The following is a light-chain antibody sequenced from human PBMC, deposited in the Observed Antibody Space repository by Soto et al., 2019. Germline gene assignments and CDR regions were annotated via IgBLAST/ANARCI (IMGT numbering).Light chain of an antibody. J-gene: IGKJ4*01. CDR3: QQFETLPLT. CDR1: QNISNY. CDR2: DAS. Sequence: DIQLTQSPSSLSASVGDRVTIACPASQNISNYLNWYQQRPGKAPNLLIYDASKLQTGVPSRFSGSGSGTDFTFTISSLQPEYIATYYCQQFETLPLTFGGGTKVDI. V-gene: IGKV1-33*01.